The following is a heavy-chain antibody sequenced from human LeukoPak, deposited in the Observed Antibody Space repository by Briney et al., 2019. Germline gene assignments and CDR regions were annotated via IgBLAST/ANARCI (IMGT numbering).Heavy chain of an antibody. Sequence: ETLSLTCTVSGGSISSYYWSWIRQPAGKGLEWIGRIYTSVSTNYNPSLKSRVTISVDKSKNQFSLKLSSVTAADTAVYYCAREGIAAAGPDYWGQGTLVTVSS. J-gene: IGHJ4*02. CDR1: GGSISSYY. V-gene: IGHV4-4*07. CDR2: IYTSVST. D-gene: IGHD6-13*01. CDR3: AREGIAAAGPDY.